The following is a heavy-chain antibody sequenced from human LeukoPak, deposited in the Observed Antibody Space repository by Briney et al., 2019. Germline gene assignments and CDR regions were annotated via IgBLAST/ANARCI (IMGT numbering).Heavy chain of an antibody. D-gene: IGHD3-10*01. J-gene: IGHJ4*02. V-gene: IGHV3-7*03. Sequence: GVSLRLSRAVSGFTFRTFWMAWVRQAPGKGLEWVATIKQDGYEKHYVDSVRGRFTISRDNAKNLLYLQMNSLRVEDTAVYHCVDGESLLYWGQGTLVSVSS. CDR2: IKQDGYEK. CDR1: GFTFRTFW. CDR3: VDGESLLY.